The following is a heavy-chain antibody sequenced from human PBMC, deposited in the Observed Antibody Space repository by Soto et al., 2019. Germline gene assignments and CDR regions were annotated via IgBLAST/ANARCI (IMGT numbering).Heavy chain of an antibody. D-gene: IGHD2-15*01. Sequence: ASVNVSFKASGGTFSSYSISWVRQAPGQWLELMGGIIPIFGTANYAQKFQGRVTITADESTSTAYMELSSLRSEDTAVYYCASYCSGGRCLYYCYYGMDVWAQRTTDTVSS. CDR3: ASYCSGGRCLYYCYYGMDV. CDR1: GGTFSSYS. V-gene: IGHV1-69*01. J-gene: IGHJ6*02. CDR2: IIPIFGTA.